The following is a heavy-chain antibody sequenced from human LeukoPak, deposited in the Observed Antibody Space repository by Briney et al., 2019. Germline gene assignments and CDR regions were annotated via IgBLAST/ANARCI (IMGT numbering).Heavy chain of an antibody. CDR3: AREIAVEPTFDY. CDR1: GFTFSSYS. D-gene: IGHD6-19*01. J-gene: IGHJ4*02. V-gene: IGHV3-21*01. CDR2: ISSRSNYI. Sequence: PGGSLRLSCAASGFTFSSYSMNWVRQAPGKGLEWVSSISSRSNYIYYADSVKGRFTISRDNAKNSLYLQMNSLRAEDTAVYYCAREIAVEPTFDYWGQGTLVTVSS.